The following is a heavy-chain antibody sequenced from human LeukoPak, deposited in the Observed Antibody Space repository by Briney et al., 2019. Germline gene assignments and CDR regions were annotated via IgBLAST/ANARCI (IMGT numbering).Heavy chain of an antibody. CDR3: ARAKYCSGGSCYSRELSAFVI. D-gene: IGHD2-15*01. V-gene: IGHV4-38-2*02. CDR2: IYHSGST. J-gene: IGHJ3*02. Sequence: PSETLSLTCTVSGYSISSGYYWGWIRQPPGKGLEWIGSIYHSGSTYYNPSLKSRVTISVDTSKNQFSLKLSSVTAADTAVYYCARAKYCSGGSCYSRELSAFVIRGQGTMVTVSS. CDR1: GYSISSGYY.